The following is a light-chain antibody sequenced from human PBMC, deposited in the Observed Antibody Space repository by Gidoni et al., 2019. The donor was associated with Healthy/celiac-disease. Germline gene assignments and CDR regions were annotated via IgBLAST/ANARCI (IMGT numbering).Light chain of an antibody. Sequence: EIVLTQSPGTLSLSPGERATLSCRASQSVSSSYLAWYQQKPGQAPRLLNYGASSRPTGIPDRCSGSGSGTDFTITISRLEAEDFAVYYCQQYGSSPTFGGGTKVEIK. V-gene: IGKV3-20*01. J-gene: IGKJ4*01. CDR2: GAS. CDR1: QSVSSSY. CDR3: QQYGSSPT.